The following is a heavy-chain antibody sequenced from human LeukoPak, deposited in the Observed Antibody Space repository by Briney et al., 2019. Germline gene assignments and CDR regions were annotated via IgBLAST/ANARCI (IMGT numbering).Heavy chain of an antibody. D-gene: IGHD6-19*01. CDR1: GYTFTGYY. CDR3: ARGANRAVAGTALY. CDR2: INPNSGGT. V-gene: IGHV1-2*02. J-gene: IGHJ4*02. Sequence: GASVKVSCKTSGYTFTGYYMHWVRQAPGQGLEWMGWINPNSGGTNYAQKFQGRVTMTRDTCISTAYMELSRLRSDDTAVYYCARGANRAVAGTALYWGQGTLVTVSS.